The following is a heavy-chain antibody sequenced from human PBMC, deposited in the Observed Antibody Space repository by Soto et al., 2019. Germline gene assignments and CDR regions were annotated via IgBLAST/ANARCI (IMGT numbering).Heavy chain of an antibody. CDR3: ARIPVDTSMIYWLDP. CDR2: IYYSGNT. CDR1: GGSVSSGDYY. Sequence: SETLSLTCTVSGGSVSSGDYYWSWIRQPPGKGLEWIGYIYYSGNTNYNPSLKSRVIISVDTSKNLFSLKLTSVTAADTAVYYCARIPVDTSMIYWLDPWGQGTLVTVSS. V-gene: IGHV4-61*08. D-gene: IGHD5-18*01. J-gene: IGHJ5*02.